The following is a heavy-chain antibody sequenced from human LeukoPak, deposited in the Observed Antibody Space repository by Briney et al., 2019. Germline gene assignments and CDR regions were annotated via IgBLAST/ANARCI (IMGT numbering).Heavy chain of an antibody. CDR1: GFLFSSYG. Sequence: GGSLRLSCAASGFLFSSYGMHWVRQSPGKGLDWVAAIWYDESKTYYADSVKGRFTISRDSSENTLYLQMTSLRAEDAAIYYYVKDLVPAASSRWFVSWGQGTLVTVSS. CDR2: IWYDESKT. V-gene: IGHV3-33*06. J-gene: IGHJ5*01. CDR3: VKDLVPAASSRWFVS. D-gene: IGHD2-2*01.